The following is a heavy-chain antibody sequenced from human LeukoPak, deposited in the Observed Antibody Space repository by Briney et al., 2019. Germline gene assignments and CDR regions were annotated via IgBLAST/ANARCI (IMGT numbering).Heavy chain of an antibody. Sequence: GGSLRLSCAASGFTFSSYSMNWVRQAPGKGLEWVSSISSSSYIYYADSVKGRFTISRDNAKNSLYLQMNSLRAEDTAVYYCASSLSGYGATFDYWGQGTLVTVSS. CDR2: ISSSSYI. CDR1: GFTFSSYS. CDR3: ASSLSGYGATFDY. V-gene: IGHV3-21*01. J-gene: IGHJ4*02. D-gene: IGHD5-12*01.